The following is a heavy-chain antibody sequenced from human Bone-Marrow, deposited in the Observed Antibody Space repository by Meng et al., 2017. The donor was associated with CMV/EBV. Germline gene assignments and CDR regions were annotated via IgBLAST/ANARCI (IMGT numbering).Heavy chain of an antibody. CDR1: GGTFSSYT. Sequence: SVKVSCKASGGTFSSYTISWVRQAPGQGLEWMGRIIPILGIANYAQKFQGRVTITADKSTSTAYMELSSLRSEDTAVYYCARNTDLSGSYDYWGHGTLVTVSS. J-gene: IGHJ4*01. D-gene: IGHD1-26*01. CDR2: IIPILGIA. V-gene: IGHV1-69*02. CDR3: ARNTDLSGSYDY.